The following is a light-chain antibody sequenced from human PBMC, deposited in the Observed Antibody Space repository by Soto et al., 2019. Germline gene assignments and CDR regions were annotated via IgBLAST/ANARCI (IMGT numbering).Light chain of an antibody. V-gene: IGKV3-11*01. CDR1: QSISTY. J-gene: IGKJ4*01. CDR2: DAS. Sequence: EIVLTQSPATLSLSPGERATLSCRASQSISTYLAWYQQKPGQAPRLLIYDASNRATGIPARFSGSGSGTDFTLTISSLEPEDFPVYYCQQRSSLPLTFGGGTKVEIK. CDR3: QQRSSLPLT.